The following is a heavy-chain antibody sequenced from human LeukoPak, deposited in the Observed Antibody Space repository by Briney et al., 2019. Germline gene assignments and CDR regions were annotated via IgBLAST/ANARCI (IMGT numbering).Heavy chain of an antibody. J-gene: IGHJ4*02. D-gene: IGHD6-19*01. CDR1: GYTLTELS. V-gene: IGHV1-8*01. CDR2: MNPNSGNT. CDR3: ARSVAGRD. Sequence: ASVKVSCKVSGYTLTELSMHWVRQATGQGLEWMGWMNPNSGNTGYAQKFQGRVTMTRNTSISTAYMELSSLRSEDTAVYYCARSVAGRDWGQGTLVTVSS.